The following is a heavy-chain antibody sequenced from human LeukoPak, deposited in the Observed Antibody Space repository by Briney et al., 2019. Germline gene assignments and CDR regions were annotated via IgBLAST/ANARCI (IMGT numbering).Heavy chain of an antibody. CDR2: ISGSGDYT. V-gene: IGHV3-23*01. CDR3: ARDRLFGNLPDY. J-gene: IGHJ4*02. Sequence: GGSLRLSCAASGFTFSSHGMSWVRQAPGKGLEWVSTISGSGDYTYYADSVKGRFTISRDNSKNTLYLQMNSLRAEDTAVYYCARDRLFGNLPDYWGQGTLVTVSS. CDR1: GFTFSSHG. D-gene: IGHD1-7*01.